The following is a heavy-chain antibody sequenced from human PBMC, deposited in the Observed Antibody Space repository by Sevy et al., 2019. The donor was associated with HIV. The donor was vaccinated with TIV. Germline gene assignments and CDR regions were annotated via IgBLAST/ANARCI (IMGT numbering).Heavy chain of an antibody. CDR2: IYHCDSDT. J-gene: IGHJ4*02. D-gene: IGHD4-4*01. CDR1: GYKFTTYW. Sequence: GESLKISCKASGYKFTTYWIGWARQMPGKGLEGRGMIYHCDSDTKYSQACQGQVTISADTSINTAYLQWRSLKASDTAMYFCARHVEMTTLIGGLYYFGSWGQGTLVTVSS. CDR3: ARHVEMTTLIGGLYYFGS. V-gene: IGHV5-51*01.